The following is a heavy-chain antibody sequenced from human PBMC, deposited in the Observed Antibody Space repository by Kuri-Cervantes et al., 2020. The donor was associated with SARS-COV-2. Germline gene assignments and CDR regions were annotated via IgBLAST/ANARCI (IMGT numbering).Heavy chain of an antibody. V-gene: IGHV4-38-2*01. CDR2: IYYSGST. D-gene: IGHD3-22*01. Sequence: SQTLSLTCAVSGYSISSGYYWGWIRQPPGKGLEWIGSIYYSGSTYYNPSLKSRVTISVDTSKNQFSLKLSSVTAADTAVYYCARPTNYYYDSSGYYHDAFDIWGQGTMVTVSS. CDR1: GYSISSGYY. CDR3: ARPTNYYYDSSGYYHDAFDI. J-gene: IGHJ3*02.